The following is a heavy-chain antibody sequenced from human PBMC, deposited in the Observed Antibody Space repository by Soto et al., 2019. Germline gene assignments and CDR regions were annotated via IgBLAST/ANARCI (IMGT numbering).Heavy chain of an antibody. J-gene: IGHJ6*02. CDR3: ARGKRPSSSWYEIYYYYYGMDV. V-gene: IGHV4-31*03. CDR2: IYYSGST. CDR1: GGSISSGGYY. Sequence: SETLSLTCTVSGGSISSGGYYWSWIRQHPXKGLEWIGYIYYSGSTYYNPSLKSRVTISVDTSKNQFSLKLSSVTAADTAVYYCARGKRPSSSWYEIYYYYYGMDVWGQGTTVTVSS. D-gene: IGHD6-13*01.